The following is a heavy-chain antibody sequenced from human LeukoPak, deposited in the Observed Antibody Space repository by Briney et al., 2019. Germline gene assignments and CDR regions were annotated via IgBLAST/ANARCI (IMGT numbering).Heavy chain of an antibody. V-gene: IGHV1-69*05. J-gene: IGHJ6*03. CDR2: IIPIFGTA. CDR3: ARAPRQALPYYYYMDV. Sequence: SAKVSCKASGGTFSSYAISWVRQAPGQGLEWMGGIIPIFGTANYAQKFQGRVTITTDESTSTAYMELSSLRSEDTAVYYCARAPRQALPYYYYMDVWGKGTTVTVSS. CDR1: GGTFSSYA.